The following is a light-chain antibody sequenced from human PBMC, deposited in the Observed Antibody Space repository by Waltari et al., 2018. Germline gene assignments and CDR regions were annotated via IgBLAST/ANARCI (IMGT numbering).Light chain of an antibody. V-gene: IGKV3-11*01. Sequence: IVLTPSPATLSLSPGERATLSCRASQSVRSYFAWYQQKPGQAPRLLIYDASNRAPGIPARFSDSGSGTDFTLNISSLEPEDFAVYYCQQRSTWLTFGGGTKVEIK. CDR1: QSVRSY. CDR2: DAS. CDR3: QQRSTWLT. J-gene: IGKJ4*01.